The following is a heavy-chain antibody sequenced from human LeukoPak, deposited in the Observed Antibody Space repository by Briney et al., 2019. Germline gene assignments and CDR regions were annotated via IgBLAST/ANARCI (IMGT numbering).Heavy chain of an antibody. V-gene: IGHV4-4*02. CDR1: GGSISSSNW. CDR2: IHPSGST. J-gene: IGHJ4*02. Sequence: SETLSLTCAVSGGSISSSNWWSWVRQPPGKGLEWIGEIHPSGSTNYNPSLKSRVTMSIDKSNNQLSLRLTSVTAADTALYFCARDVGQRTGNYWGQGTLVTVSS. D-gene: IGHD1-14*01. CDR3: ARDVGQRTGNY.